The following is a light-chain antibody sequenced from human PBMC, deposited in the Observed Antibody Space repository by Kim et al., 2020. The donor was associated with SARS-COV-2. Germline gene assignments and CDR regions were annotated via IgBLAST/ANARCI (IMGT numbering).Light chain of an antibody. J-gene: IGKJ1*01. Sequence: EIELTQSPGTLSLSPGERATLSCRASQSVSSSYLAWYQQKPGQAPRLLIYGASSRATGIPDRFSGSGSGTDFSLTISRLELEDFAVNYCQQYGSSPSTLGKGTKVTIK. CDR3: QQYGSSPST. V-gene: IGKV3-20*01. CDR1: QSVSSSY. CDR2: GAS.